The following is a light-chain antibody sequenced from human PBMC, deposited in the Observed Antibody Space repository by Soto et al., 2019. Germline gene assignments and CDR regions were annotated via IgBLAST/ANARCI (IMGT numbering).Light chain of an antibody. J-gene: IGKJ2*01. Sequence: DIQMTQSPSSVSASVGDRLTITCRASRDISNSLAWYQQTPGKAPKLLLRGASSLHRGVPSRFSGGGAGTEFTLTISSLQPEDFATYYCQQTSAFPRTFGQATKVDIK. CDR2: GAS. CDR1: RDISNS. CDR3: QQTSAFPRT. V-gene: IGKV1-12*01.